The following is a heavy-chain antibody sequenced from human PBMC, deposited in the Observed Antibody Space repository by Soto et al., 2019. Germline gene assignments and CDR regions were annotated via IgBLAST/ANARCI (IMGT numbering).Heavy chain of an antibody. J-gene: IGHJ3*02. Sequence: EVQLVESGGGLVKPEVSLRLSCAASGFTFSSYAMNWVRQAPGKGLXXVSFISSSSTYIYYADSRFTISRDNVKNSLYXXXNXLRVEXTAVYXCXXXXXXXPSQXEVNGAFDICGQGTMVTVSS. CDR1: GFTFSSYA. D-gene: IGHD2-21*01. CDR3: XXXXXXXPSQXEVNGAFDI. CDR2: ISSSSTYI. V-gene: IGHV3-21*01.